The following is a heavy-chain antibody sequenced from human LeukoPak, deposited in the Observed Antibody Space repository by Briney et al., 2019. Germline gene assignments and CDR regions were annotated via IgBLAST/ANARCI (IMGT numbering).Heavy chain of an antibody. V-gene: IGHV3-23*01. CDR2: ISATGGTT. D-gene: IGHD6-13*01. CDR1: GFTFSSYG. J-gene: IGHJ4*02. CDR3: ATSFGPVIAAAGTGAD. Sequence: GGTLTLSCAASGFTFSSYGMSWVRQAPGKGLEWVSAISATGGTTYYADSVKGRFTISRDNSKNTLYLQMNSLRAEDTAIYYCATSFGPVIAAAGTGADWGQGTLVTVSS.